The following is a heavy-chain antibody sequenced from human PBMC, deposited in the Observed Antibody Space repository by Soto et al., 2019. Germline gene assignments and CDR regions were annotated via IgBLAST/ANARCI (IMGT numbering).Heavy chain of an antibody. J-gene: IGHJ6*02. Sequence: PSETLSLTCTVSGGSISSSSYYWGWIRQPPGKGLEWIGSIYYSGSTYYNPSLKSRVTISVDTSKYQFSLKLSSVTAADTAVYYCARISSYYDFWSGPIPYGMDVWGQGTTVT. V-gene: IGHV4-39*01. CDR2: IYYSGST. CDR1: GGSISSSSYY. CDR3: ARISSYYDFWSGPIPYGMDV. D-gene: IGHD3-3*01.